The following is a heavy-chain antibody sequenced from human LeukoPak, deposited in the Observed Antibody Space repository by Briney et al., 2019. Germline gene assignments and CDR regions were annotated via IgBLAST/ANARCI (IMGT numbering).Heavy chain of an antibody. Sequence: SETLSLTCGVSGGSISGTNWWSWVRQPPGRGLEWIGEISLAGQTNYNPSLNGRVTMSLDKSSNQLSLHLTSVTAADTATYYCSRESGPFCPFGYWGQGTLVIVSS. CDR3: SRESGPFCPFGY. D-gene: IGHD1-26*01. CDR2: ISLAGQT. CDR1: GGSISGTNW. J-gene: IGHJ4*02. V-gene: IGHV4/OR15-8*02.